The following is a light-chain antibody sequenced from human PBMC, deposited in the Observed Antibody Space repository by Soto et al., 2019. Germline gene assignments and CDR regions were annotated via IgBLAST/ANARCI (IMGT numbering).Light chain of an antibody. J-gene: IGKJ1*01. CDR1: QSVDIS. V-gene: IGKV3-15*01. CDR2: GAS. Sequence: IVLTQSPATLSVSPGERVTLSCRASQSVDISLAWYQQKPGQAPRLLIYGASTRATDMPGTFSGRGSGTEFTLTISSLRPEDFAVYYCQQYRSWPRTFGQGTKVEIK. CDR3: QQYRSWPRT.